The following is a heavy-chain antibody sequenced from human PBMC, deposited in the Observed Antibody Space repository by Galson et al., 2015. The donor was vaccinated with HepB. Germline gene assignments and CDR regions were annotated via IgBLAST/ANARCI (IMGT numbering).Heavy chain of an antibody. D-gene: IGHD6-13*01. J-gene: IGHJ5*02. V-gene: IGHV1-69*04. CDR3: AREGIAAANWFDP. Sequence: SVKVSCKASGGTFSSYTISWVRQAPGQGLEWMGRIIPILGIANYAQKFQGRVTITADKSTSTAYMELSSLRSEDTAVYYCAREGIAAANWFDPWGQGTLVTVSS. CDR1: GGTFSSYT. CDR2: IIPILGIA.